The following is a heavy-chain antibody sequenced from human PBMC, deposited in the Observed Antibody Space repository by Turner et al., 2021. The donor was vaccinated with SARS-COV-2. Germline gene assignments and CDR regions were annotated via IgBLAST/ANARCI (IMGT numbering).Heavy chain of an antibody. CDR2: FNPSGGGT. Sequence: QVHLVQSEPEARKHGASVKISCKSSGYTFSDFYIHWVRQAAGQGLEWMGIFNPSGGGTSYAQDFQGRLTMTGDTSTSTVYMELSSLGSEDTAVYFCARDPRVSAVTNVSYAFDLWGQGTMVAVSS. V-gene: IGHV1-46*01. J-gene: IGHJ3*01. CDR1: GYTFSDFY. CDR3: ARDPRVSAVTNVSYAFDL. D-gene: IGHD4-17*01.